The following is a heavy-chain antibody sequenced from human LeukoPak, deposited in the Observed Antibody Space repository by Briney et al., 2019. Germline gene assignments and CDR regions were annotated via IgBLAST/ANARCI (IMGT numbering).Heavy chain of an antibody. CDR1: GGSISSSNW. J-gene: IGHJ6*02. V-gene: IGHV4-4*02. Sequence: SGTLSLTCAVSGGSISSSNWWSWVRQPPGKGLEWIGEIYHSGSTNYNPSLKSRVTISVDKSKNQSSLKLSSVTAADTAVYYCARVIITMVRGVYYYYYGMDVWGQGTTVTVSS. D-gene: IGHD3-10*01. CDR2: IYHSGST. CDR3: ARVIITMVRGVYYYYYGMDV.